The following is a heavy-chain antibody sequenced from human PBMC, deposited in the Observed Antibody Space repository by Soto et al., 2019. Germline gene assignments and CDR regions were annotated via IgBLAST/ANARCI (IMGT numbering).Heavy chain of an antibody. D-gene: IGHD3-10*01. V-gene: IGHV3-74*03. CDR1: GFTFSTYW. CDR2: IKPDGSLT. Sequence: EAQLVQSGGGLIQPGGSMRLSCAASGFTFSTYWMHWVRQAPGKGLVCVSSIKPDGSLTPYADSVRGRFTISRDNSKNPVHLQVNSLRAEDTAVYYCARAEGVTMVRGYDKGGQGTLVAVSS. CDR3: ARAEGVTMVRGYDK. J-gene: IGHJ4*02.